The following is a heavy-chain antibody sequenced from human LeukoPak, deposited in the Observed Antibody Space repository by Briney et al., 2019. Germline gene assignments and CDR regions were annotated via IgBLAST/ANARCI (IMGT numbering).Heavy chain of an antibody. D-gene: IGHD3-10*01. V-gene: IGHV1-2*02. J-gene: IGHJ3*02. CDR3: ARELPYFGSGNQDAFDI. Sequence: ASVKVSCKASGYTFSDYYMHWVRQAPGQGLEWMGWINPKSGGTRYAQKFQGRVTMTRDTSISTAYMELSRLRSDDTAVYYCARELPYFGSGNQDAFDIWGQGTMVTVPS. CDR1: GYTFSDYY. CDR2: INPKSGGT.